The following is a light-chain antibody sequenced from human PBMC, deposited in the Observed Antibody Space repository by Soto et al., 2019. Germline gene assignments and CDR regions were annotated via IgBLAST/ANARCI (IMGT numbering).Light chain of an antibody. J-gene: IGKJ1*01. Sequence: EVVLTQSPGTPSLSPGERATLSCRASQSVSNNYLAWYRQKPGPAPXLLIYGASNRATGIPDRFSGSGSGTEFTLTISRMEPEGFAVDYCQHYGSSGTFGQGTKVDI. CDR1: QSVSNNY. CDR3: QHYGSSGT. CDR2: GAS. V-gene: IGKV3-20*01.